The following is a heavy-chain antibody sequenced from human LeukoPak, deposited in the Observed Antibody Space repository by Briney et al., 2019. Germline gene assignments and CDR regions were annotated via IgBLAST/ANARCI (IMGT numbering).Heavy chain of an antibody. J-gene: IGHJ3*02. Sequence: GGSLRLSCAASGFTFSGSAMHWVRQASGKGLEWVGRIRSKANSYATAYAASVKGRFTISRDDSKNTAYLQMNSLKTEDTAVYYCARAKLTRITMIALDAFDIWGQGTMVTVSS. CDR2: IRSKANSYAT. V-gene: IGHV3-73*01. D-gene: IGHD3-22*01. CDR3: ARAKLTRITMIALDAFDI. CDR1: GFTFSGSA.